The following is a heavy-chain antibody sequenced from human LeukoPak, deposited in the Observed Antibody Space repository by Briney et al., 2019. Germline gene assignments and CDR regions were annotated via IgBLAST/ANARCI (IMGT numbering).Heavy chain of an antibody. CDR1: GGSFGGYF. CDR3: VVGQWEPKGAY. D-gene: IGHD1-26*01. Sequence: SETLSLTCAVYGGSFGGYFWNWLRQPPGKGLEWIGEVDHSGSINYNPSLKSRVTISLDTSRNEFSLKVNAVSAADTAVYYCVVGQWEPKGAYWGQGTLVTISS. CDR2: VDHSGSI. V-gene: IGHV4-34*01. J-gene: IGHJ4*02.